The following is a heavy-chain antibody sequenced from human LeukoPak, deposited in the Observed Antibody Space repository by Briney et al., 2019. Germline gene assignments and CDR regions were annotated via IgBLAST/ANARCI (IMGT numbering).Heavy chain of an antibody. CDR3: AKVSRTLGATRSLDY. V-gene: IGHV3-23*01. D-gene: IGHD1-26*01. CDR2: IRGSGDDT. CDR1: GFPFRSYA. Sequence: GGSLRLSCAASGFPFRSYAMSWVRQAPGKGLEWVSTIRGSGDDTYSADSVKGRFTISRDNSKNTLYLQMNSLGAEDTAVYYCAKVSRTLGATRSLDYWGQGTLVTVSS. J-gene: IGHJ4*02.